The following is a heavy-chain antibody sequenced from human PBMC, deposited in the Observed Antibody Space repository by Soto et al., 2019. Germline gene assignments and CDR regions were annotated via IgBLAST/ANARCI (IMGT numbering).Heavy chain of an antibody. CDR3: VRDSHGDY. V-gene: IGHV3-74*01. Sequence: EVQLVESGGGLVQPGGSLRLSCAGSGFTFSNYWMHSVRQAPGKGLEWVSRIDHDGPTDYADSVRGRFTISRDNAENPLYLQMNSLRPKDTAVYYCVRDSHGDYWGQGTLVTVSS. CDR2: IDHDGPT. CDR1: GFTFSNYW. J-gene: IGHJ4*02.